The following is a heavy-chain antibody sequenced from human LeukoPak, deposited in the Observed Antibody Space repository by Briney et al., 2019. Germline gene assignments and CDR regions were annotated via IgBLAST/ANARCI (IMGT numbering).Heavy chain of an antibody. Sequence: PSETLSLTCTVSGGSISSGSYYWSWIRQPAGKGLEWIGRIYTSGSTNYNPSLKSRVTISVDTSKNQFSLKLSSVTAADTAVYYCARGMSSSWYFGKYYFDYWGQGTLVTVSS. CDR3: ARGMSSSWYFGKYYFDY. CDR2: IYTSGST. V-gene: IGHV4-61*02. D-gene: IGHD6-13*01. J-gene: IGHJ4*02. CDR1: GGSISSGSYY.